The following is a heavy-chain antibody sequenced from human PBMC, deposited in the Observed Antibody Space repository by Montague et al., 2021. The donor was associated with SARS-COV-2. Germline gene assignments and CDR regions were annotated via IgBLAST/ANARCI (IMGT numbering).Heavy chain of an antibody. D-gene: IGHD6-19*01. CDR1: GFTFSSYA. J-gene: IGHJ4*02. CDR3: ASMLSGWYASDY. Sequence: SLRLSCAASGFTFSSYAMHWVRQAPGKGLGWVAVISYDGSNKYYADSVKGRFTISRDNSKNTLYLQMNSLRAEDTAVYYCASMLSGWYASDYWGQRTLVTVSS. V-gene: IGHV3-30*04. CDR2: ISYDGSNK.